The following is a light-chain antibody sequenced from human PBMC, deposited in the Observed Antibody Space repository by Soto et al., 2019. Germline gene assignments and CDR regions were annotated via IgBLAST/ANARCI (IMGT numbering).Light chain of an antibody. CDR1: NSDVGTYDY. CDR2: DVG. Sequence: QSALSQPASVSGPPGQSIAISCTGTNSDVGTYDYVSWYQQHPGKAPKLMIYDVGKWPSGISDRFSGSKSGNTASLTISGLLAEDEADYYCSSKTTTNTIIFGGGTKLTVL. V-gene: IGLV2-14*03. J-gene: IGLJ2*01. CDR3: SSKTTTNTII.